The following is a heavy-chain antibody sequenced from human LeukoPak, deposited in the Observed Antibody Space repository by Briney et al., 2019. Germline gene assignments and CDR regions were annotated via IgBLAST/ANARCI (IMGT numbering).Heavy chain of an antibody. CDR3: ARVLREWLLFGWFDP. Sequence: GGSLRLSCAASGFTFSDYYMSWIRQAPGKGLEWISYISSSGSSIYYADSVKGRFTISRDNAKNSLYLQMNSLRAEDTAVYYCARVLREWLLFGWFDPWGQGTLVTVSS. CDR2: ISSSGSSI. CDR1: GFTFSDYY. J-gene: IGHJ5*02. D-gene: IGHD3-3*01. V-gene: IGHV3-11*01.